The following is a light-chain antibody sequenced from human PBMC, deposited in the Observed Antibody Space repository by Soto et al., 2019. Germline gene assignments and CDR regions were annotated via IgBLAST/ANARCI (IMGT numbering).Light chain of an antibody. V-gene: IGKV3-15*01. CDR2: GAS. Sequence: EIVMTQSPAILSVSPGEGASLSCRASENVRTKVGWYQQKAGQAPRLLIYGASTRATGVPDRFSGSGSGADFTLTISRLEPEDFAVYYCQQCGSSSTFGQGTRLEI. J-gene: IGKJ5*01. CDR3: QQCGSSST. CDR1: ENVRTK.